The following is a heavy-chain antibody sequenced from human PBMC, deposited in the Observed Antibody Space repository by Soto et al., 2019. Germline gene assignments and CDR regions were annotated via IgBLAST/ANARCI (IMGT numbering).Heavy chain of an antibody. V-gene: IGHV3-48*04. D-gene: IGHD5-12*01. J-gene: IGHJ6*03. CDR3: ARAGGYSGYDPGKYYYYYYMDV. CDR1: GFTFSSYS. CDR2: ISSSSSTI. Sequence: GGSLRLSCAASGFTFSSYSMNWVRQAPGKGLEWVSYISSSSSTIYYADSVKGRFTISRDNAKNSLYLQMNSLRAEDAAVYYCARAGGYSGYDPGKYYYYYYMDVWGKGTTVTVPS.